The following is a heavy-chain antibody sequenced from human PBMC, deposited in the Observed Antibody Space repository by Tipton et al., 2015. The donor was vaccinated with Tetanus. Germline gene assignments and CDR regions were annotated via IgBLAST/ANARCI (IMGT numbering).Heavy chain of an antibody. CDR1: GLFFKNAW. CDR2: IKKKADGGTT. Sequence: SLRLSCTTSGLFFKNAWMNWVRQAPGKGLEWVGRIKKKADGGTTDYSARVKDRFSISRDDSKDTLFLQKNSLKTEDTAAYYCSTSGVVGFGYRVDCGGRGPLVVFSS. V-gene: IGHV3-15*07. D-gene: IGHD3-22*01. CDR3: STSGVVGFGYRVDC. J-gene: IGHJ4*02.